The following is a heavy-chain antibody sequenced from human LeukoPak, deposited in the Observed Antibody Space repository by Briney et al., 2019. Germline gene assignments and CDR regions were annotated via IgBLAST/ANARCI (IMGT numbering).Heavy chain of an antibody. Sequence: GWSLRLSCAASGFTFSSYGIHWVRQAPGKGLDWVAVISYDGSNKYYADSVKGRFSISRDNAKNSLYLQMNSLRAEDTALYYCARCLGYYDIVTAIDYWGQGTLVTVPS. CDR2: ISYDGSNK. CDR1: GFTFSSYG. CDR3: ARCLGYYDIVTAIDY. V-gene: IGHV3-30*03. D-gene: IGHD3-9*01. J-gene: IGHJ4*02.